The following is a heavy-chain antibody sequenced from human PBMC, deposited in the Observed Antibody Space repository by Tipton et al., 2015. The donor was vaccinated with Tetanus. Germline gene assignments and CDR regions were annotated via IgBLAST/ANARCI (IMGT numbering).Heavy chain of an antibody. J-gene: IGHJ5*02. CDR2: IYYSGST. Sequence: LRLSCSVSGASISSGGYFWNWIRHRPGKGLEWIGYIYYSGSTFYNPSLKSRVTISVDTSKNQFSLRLSSVTAADTAVYYCARDQGGGRVARLNWFGPWGQGALVIVSS. V-gene: IGHV4-31*03. CDR1: GASISSGGYF. D-gene: IGHD3-16*01. CDR3: ARDQGGGRVARLNWFGP.